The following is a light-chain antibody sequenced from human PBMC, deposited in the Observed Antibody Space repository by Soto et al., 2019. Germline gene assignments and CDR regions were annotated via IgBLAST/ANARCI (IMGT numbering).Light chain of an antibody. CDR1: QSVGSS. J-gene: IGKJ2*01. Sequence: EIVMTLSPVTLSMSLGAGVTRSCITSQSVGSSLACLQQTPGQSPRLLIFGAVTRITAIPARFSGSGYGTEFTLTISTLQSEDFAVYYWQQYVIWPVYTFGQGTKVEIK. CDR3: QQYVIWPVYT. CDR2: GAV. V-gene: IGKV3-15*01.